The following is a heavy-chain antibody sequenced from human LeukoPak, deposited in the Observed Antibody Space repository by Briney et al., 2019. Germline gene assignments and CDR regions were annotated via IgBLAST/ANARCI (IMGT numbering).Heavy chain of an antibody. Sequence: PSGTLSLTCAVSGVSISSSNWWSWVRQPPGKGLEWIGEIYHSASTNYNPSLKSRVTISVDKSKNQFSLQLSSVTDADTAVYYCASTTPGLSAGAVLHYWGQGALLTVSS. V-gene: IGHV4-4*02. J-gene: IGHJ4*02. D-gene: IGHD6-13*01. CDR3: ASTTPGLSAGAVLHY. CDR1: GVSISSSNW. CDR2: IYHSAST.